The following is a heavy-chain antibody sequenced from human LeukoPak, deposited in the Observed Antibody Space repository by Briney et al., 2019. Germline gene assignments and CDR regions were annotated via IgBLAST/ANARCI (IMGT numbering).Heavy chain of an antibody. CDR2: IIPIFGTA. CDR3: ARHGEYYDSSGYYYRLLLDYYGMDV. J-gene: IGHJ6*02. D-gene: IGHD3-22*01. CDR1: GGTFSSYA. V-gene: IGHV1-69*01. Sequence: GASVKVSCKASGGTFSSYAISWVRQAPGQGLEWMGGIIPIFGTANYAQKFQGRVTITADESTSTAYMELSSLRSEDTAVYYCARHGEYYDSSGYYYRLLLDYYGMDVWGQGTTVTVSS.